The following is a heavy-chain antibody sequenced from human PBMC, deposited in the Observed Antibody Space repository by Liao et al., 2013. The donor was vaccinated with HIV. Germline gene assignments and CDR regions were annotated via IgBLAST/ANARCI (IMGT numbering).Heavy chain of an antibody. CDR1: GGSLSGYY. Sequence: QVQLQGSGPGLLKPSETLSLTCNVSGGSLSGYYWSWMRQPAGKGLEWIGRVYSSGSTNYNPSLQSRVSMSVDTSKNQFSLKLSSVTALDTAVYYCARRGRYYYYMDVWGKGTTVTVSS. CDR2: VYSSGST. J-gene: IGHJ6*03. V-gene: IGHV4-4*07. CDR3: ARRGRYYYYMDV.